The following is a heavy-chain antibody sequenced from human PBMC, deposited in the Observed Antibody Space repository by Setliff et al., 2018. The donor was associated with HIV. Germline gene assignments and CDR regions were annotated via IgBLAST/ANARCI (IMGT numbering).Heavy chain of an antibody. Sequence: LSLTCTVSGDSITSGYYWGWIRQSPGKGLEWIGSIYYSGSTYYSPSLKSRVSISVDTSKKQFSLRLTSVTAADTAVYYCARHGAYYDVLTYYYPRYYFDYWGQGTLVTVSS. V-gene: IGHV4-39*01. CDR2: IYYSGST. CDR1: GDSITSGYY. CDR3: ARHGAYYDVLTYYYPRYYFDY. J-gene: IGHJ4*02. D-gene: IGHD3-9*01.